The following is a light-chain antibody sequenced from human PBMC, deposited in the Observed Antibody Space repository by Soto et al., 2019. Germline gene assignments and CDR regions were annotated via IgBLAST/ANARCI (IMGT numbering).Light chain of an antibody. CDR2: GAS. J-gene: IGKJ1*01. CDR1: QSVSNNY. V-gene: IGKV3-20*01. Sequence: EIVLTQSRGTLSLSPGERSTLSCMAIQSVSNNYLAWYQQEPGQAPRLLIHGASNRATGIPDRLSGSGSGTEFTLTISSLHPDDSATYYCQQYESYMTFGQGTKVDIK. CDR3: QQYESYMT.